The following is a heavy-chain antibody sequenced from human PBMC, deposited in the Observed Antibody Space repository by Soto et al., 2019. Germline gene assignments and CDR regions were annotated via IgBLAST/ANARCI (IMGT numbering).Heavy chain of an antibody. CDR1: GGTFSSYA. D-gene: IGHD3-22*01. J-gene: IGHJ5*02. CDR3: ARITGDYYDSSGYQGDWFDP. Sequence: SVKVSCKASGGTFSSYAISWVRQAPGQGLEWMGGIIPIFGTANYAQKFQGRVTITADESTSTAYMELSSLRSEDTAVYYCARITGDYYDSSGYQGDWFDPWGQGTLVTVAS. CDR2: IIPIFGTA. V-gene: IGHV1-69*13.